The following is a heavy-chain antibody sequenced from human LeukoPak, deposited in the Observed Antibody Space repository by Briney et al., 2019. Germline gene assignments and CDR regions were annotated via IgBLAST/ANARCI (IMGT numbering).Heavy chain of an antibody. D-gene: IGHD3-22*01. Sequence: PSETLSLTCTVSGDSINNNNYYWGWIRQPPGKGLEWIGEINHSGSTNYNPSLKSRVTISVDTSKNQFSLKLSSVTAADTAVYYCARDDYYDSSGYFDYWGQGTLVTVSS. V-gene: IGHV4-39*07. CDR2: INHSGST. CDR1: GDSINNNNYY. CDR3: ARDDYYDSSGYFDY. J-gene: IGHJ4*02.